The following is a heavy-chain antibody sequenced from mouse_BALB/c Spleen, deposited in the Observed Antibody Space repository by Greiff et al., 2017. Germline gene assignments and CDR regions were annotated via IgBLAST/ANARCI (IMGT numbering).Heavy chain of an antibody. V-gene: IGHV5-6*01. CDR3: ARHLLITTATHYYAMDY. Sequence: DVQLVESGGDLVKPGGSLKLSCAASGFTFSSYGMSWVRQTPDKRLEWVATISSGGSYTYYPDSVKGRFTISRDNAKNTLYLQMSSLKSEDTAMYYCARHLLITTATHYYAMDYWGQGTSVTVAS. CDR1: GFTFSSYG. J-gene: IGHJ4*01. D-gene: IGHD1-2*01. CDR2: ISSGGSYT.